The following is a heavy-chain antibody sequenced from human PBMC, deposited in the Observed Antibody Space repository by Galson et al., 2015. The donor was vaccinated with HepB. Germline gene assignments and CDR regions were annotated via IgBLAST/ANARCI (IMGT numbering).Heavy chain of an antibody. J-gene: IGHJ3*02. CDR2: INTNAGNP. Sequence: SVKVSCKASGYTFTSYAMNWVRQAPGQGLEWMGWINTNAGNPTYAQGFTGRFVFSLDTSVSTAYLQISSLKAEDTAVYYCARDASYSSSWYSDAFDIWGQGTMVTVSS. CDR1: GYTFTSYA. V-gene: IGHV7-4-1*02. D-gene: IGHD6-13*01. CDR3: ARDASYSSSWYSDAFDI.